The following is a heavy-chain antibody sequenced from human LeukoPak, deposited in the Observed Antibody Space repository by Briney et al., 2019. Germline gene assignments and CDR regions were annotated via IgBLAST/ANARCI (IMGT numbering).Heavy chain of an antibody. D-gene: IGHD1-1*01. Sequence: GGSLRLSCAASGFTFSDYYMTWVGQAPGKGPEWVANIKEDGSATYYVDSVKGRFTISRDNAKKSLYLQMNSLRAEDTAVYYCARDSPGYLAYDSWGQGTLVTVSS. CDR3: ARDSPGYLAYDS. J-gene: IGHJ4*02. V-gene: IGHV3-7*04. CDR2: IKEDGSAT. CDR1: GFTFSDYY.